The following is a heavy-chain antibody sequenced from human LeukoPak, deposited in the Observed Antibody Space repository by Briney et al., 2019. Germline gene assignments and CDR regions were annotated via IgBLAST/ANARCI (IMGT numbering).Heavy chain of an antibody. CDR3: ARDREVTTVGMDGMDV. J-gene: IGHJ6*02. CDR2: IYYSGST. CDR1: GGSISSGDYY. D-gene: IGHD4-17*01. Sequence: PSETLSLTCTVSGGSISSGDYYWSWIRQPPGKGLEWSGYIYYSGSTYYNPSLKSRVTISVDTSKTQFSLKLSSVTAGDTAVYYCARDREVTTVGMDGMDVWGQGTPVTVSS. V-gene: IGHV4-30-4*02.